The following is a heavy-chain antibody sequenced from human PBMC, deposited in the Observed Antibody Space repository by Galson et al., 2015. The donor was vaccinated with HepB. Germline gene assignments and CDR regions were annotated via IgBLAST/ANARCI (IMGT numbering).Heavy chain of an antibody. CDR2: IDPSDSYT. J-gene: IGHJ4*02. V-gene: IGHV5-10-1*01. Sequence: QSGAEVKKPGESLRISCKGSGYSFTSYWISWVRQMPGKGLEWMGRIDPSDSYTNYSPSFQGHVTISADKSISTAYLQWSSLKASDTAMYYCARLSNFWVPTSKRELSRGSFDYWGQGTLVTVSS. CDR1: GYSFTSYW. CDR3: ARLSNFWVPTSKRELSRGSFDY. D-gene: IGHD1-26*01.